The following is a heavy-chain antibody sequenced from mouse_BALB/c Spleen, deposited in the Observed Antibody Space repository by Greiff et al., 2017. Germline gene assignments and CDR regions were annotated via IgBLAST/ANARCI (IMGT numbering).Heavy chain of an antibody. J-gene: IGHJ3*01. CDR2: ISNGGGST. V-gene: IGHV5-12-2*01. CDR1: GFTFSSYT. Sequence: EVKLVESGGGLVQPGGSLKLSCAASGFTFSSYTMSWVRQTPEKRLEWVAYISNGGGSTYYPDTVKGRFTISRDNAKNTLYLQMSSLKSEDTAMYYCARQSGYYDSWFAYWGQGTLVTVSA. D-gene: IGHD2-4*01. CDR3: ARQSGYYDSWFAY.